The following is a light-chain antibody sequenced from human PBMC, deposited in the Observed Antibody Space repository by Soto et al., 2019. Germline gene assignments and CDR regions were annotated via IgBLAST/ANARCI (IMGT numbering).Light chain of an antibody. Sequence: EIVLTQSPGTLSLSPGEIATLSCRASQSVSSSYLAWYQQKSGQAPRLLIYGASSRATGIPDRFSGSGSGTDFTLTISRLEPEDFAAYYWQQYGSSPITFGQGTRLEIK. CDR2: GAS. V-gene: IGKV3-20*01. J-gene: IGKJ5*01. CDR1: QSVSSSY. CDR3: QQYGSSPIT.